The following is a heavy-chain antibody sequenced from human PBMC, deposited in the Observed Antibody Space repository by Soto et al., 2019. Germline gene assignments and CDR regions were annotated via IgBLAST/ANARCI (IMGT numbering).Heavy chain of an antibody. Sequence: GGSLRLSCAASGFTFSSYAMSWVRQAPGKGLEWVSAISGSGGSTYYADSVKGRFTISRDNSKNTLYLQMNSLRAEDTAVYYCAKAHSLHYGDYPLEPGYWGQGTLVTVSS. CDR2: ISGSGGST. CDR3: AKAHSLHYGDYPLEPGY. CDR1: GFTFSSYA. V-gene: IGHV3-23*01. J-gene: IGHJ4*02. D-gene: IGHD4-17*01.